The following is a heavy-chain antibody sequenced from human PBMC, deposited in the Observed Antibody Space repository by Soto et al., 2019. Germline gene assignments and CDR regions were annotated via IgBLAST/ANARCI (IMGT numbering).Heavy chain of an antibody. D-gene: IGHD6-19*01. J-gene: IGHJ6*02. CDR1: GFTFSSYG. V-gene: IGHV3-33*01. CDR2: IWYDGSNK. CDR3: ARDIAVAGTVYYYFGMDV. Sequence: QVQLVESGGGVVQPGRSLRLSCAASGFTFSSYGMHWVRQAPGKGLERVAVIWYDGSNKFYADSVKGRFTISRDSSKNTLYLQMNSLRAEYTAVYYCARDIAVAGTVYYYFGMDVWGQGTTVTVSS.